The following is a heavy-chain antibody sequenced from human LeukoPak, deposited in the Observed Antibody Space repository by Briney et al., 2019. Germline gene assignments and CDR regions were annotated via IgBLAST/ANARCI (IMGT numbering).Heavy chain of an antibody. Sequence: SETLSLTCAVSGYSISSSNWWGWIRQPPGKGLEWIGYIHYSGSTYYSPSLKSRVTMSVDTSKNQFSLKLSSVTAADTAVYYCARAPYSSYGDYWDQGTLVTVAS. CDR3: ARAPYSSYGDY. D-gene: IGHD3-22*01. CDR1: GYSISSSNW. V-gene: IGHV4-28*03. J-gene: IGHJ4*02. CDR2: IHYSGST.